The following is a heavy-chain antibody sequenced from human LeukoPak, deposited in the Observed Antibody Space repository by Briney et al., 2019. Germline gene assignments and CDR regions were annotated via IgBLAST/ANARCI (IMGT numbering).Heavy chain of an antibody. CDR3: ARDYEAAAASGPHDY. D-gene: IGHD6-13*01. V-gene: IGHV3-11*04. J-gene: IGHJ4*02. CDR2: ISSSGSTI. CDR1: GFTFSDYY. Sequence: GGSLRLSCAASGFTFSDYYMSWIRQAPGKGLEWVSYISSSGSTIYYADSVKGRFTISRDNAKNSLYLQMNSLRAEDTAVYYCARDYEAAAASGPHDYWGQGTLVTVSS.